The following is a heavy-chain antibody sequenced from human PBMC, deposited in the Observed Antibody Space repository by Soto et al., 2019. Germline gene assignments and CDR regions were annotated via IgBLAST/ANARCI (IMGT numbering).Heavy chain of an antibody. D-gene: IGHD3-16*02. J-gene: IGHJ6*03. CDR1: GGSISSYY. CDR3: ASSLRQYYYYYYMDV. Sequence: QVQLQESGPGLVKPSETLSLTCTVSGGSISSYYWSWIRQPPGKGLEWIGYIYYSGITNYTPALKGRVTISVDPSKNQFSLKLTSVSAADTAVYYCASSLRQYYYYYYMDVWGKGTTVTISS. CDR2: IYYSGIT. V-gene: IGHV4-59*01.